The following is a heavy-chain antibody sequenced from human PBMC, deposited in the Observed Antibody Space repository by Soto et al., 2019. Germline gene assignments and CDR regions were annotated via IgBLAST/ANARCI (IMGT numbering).Heavy chain of an antibody. CDR1: GGSFSGYY. CDR2: INHSGST. CDR3: AREGRKAARLQANWFDP. J-gene: IGHJ5*02. V-gene: IGHV4-34*01. D-gene: IGHD6-6*01. Sequence: PSETLSLTCAVYGGSFSGYYWSWIRQPPGKGLEWIGEINHSGSTNYNPSLKSRVTISVDTSKNQFSLKLSSATAADTAVYYCAREGRKAARLQANWFDPWGQGTLVTVSS.